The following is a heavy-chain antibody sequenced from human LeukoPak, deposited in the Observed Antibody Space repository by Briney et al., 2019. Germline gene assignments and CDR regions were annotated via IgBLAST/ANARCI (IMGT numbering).Heavy chain of an antibody. D-gene: IGHD6-13*01. CDR1: GYTFTSYG. Sequence: ASVKVSCKASGYTFTSYGISWVRQAPGQGLEWMGWISAYNGNTNYAQKLQGRVTMTTATAASTAYMGLRSLRSDDTAVYYCARNSPLQLDYFDYWGQGTLVTVSS. V-gene: IGHV1-18*01. CDR3: ARNSPLQLDYFDY. J-gene: IGHJ4*02. CDR2: ISAYNGNT.